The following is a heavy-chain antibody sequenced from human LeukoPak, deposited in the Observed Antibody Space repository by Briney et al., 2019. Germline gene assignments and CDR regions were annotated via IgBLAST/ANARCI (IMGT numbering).Heavy chain of an antibody. Sequence: GESLKISCKGSGYSFTSYWIGWVRQMPGKGLEGMGSIYPGDSDTRFSRPFQGPVTISADKSISTAYLQWSSRKASDTAMYYCARQNSYVSSTIYYYMDVWGKGTTVTVSS. V-gene: IGHV5-51*01. J-gene: IGHJ6*03. CDR2: IYPGDSDT. CDR1: GYSFTSYW. CDR3: ARQNSYVSSTIYYYMDV. D-gene: IGHD3-16*01.